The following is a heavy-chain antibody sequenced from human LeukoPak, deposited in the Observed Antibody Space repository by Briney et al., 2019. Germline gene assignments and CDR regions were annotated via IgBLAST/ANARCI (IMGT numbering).Heavy chain of an antibody. CDR3: ARGGLEWLLYVAFDI. CDR2: IYYSGST. J-gene: IGHJ3*02. V-gene: IGHV4-39*07. D-gene: IGHD3-3*01. Sequence: SETLSLTCTVSGGSLSSSSYYWGWLRQPPGKGLEWIVSIYYSGSTNYNPSLKSRVTISVDTSKNQFSLKLSSVTAADTAVYYCARGGLEWLLYVAFDIWGQGTMVTVSS. CDR1: GGSLSSSSYY.